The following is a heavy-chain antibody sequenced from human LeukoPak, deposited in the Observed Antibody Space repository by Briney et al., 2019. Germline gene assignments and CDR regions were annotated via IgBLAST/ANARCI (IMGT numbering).Heavy chain of an antibody. CDR1: GFTFSSYH. CDR2: ISSSSYI. V-gene: IGHV3-21*01. CDR3: ARGTSGFDY. D-gene: IGHD3-10*01. Sequence: PGGSLRLSCAASGFTFSSYHMNWVRQAPGKGLEWVSSISSSSYISYADSVKGRFTVSRDNAKNSLYLQMNSLRAEDTAVYYCARGTSGFDYWGQGTLVTVSS. J-gene: IGHJ4*02.